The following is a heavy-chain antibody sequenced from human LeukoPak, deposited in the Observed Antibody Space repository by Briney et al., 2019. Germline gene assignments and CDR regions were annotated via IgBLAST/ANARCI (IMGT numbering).Heavy chain of an antibody. Sequence: SETLSLTCTGSGGSISSYYWSWIRQPPGKGLEWIGYIYYSGSTNYNPSLKSRVTISVDTSKNQFSLKLSSVTAADTAVYYCARDGPPSSYNSDRGIWGQGTLVTVSS. D-gene: IGHD3-22*01. CDR3: ARDGPPSSYNSDRGI. CDR2: IYYSGST. J-gene: IGHJ4*02. V-gene: IGHV4-59*01. CDR1: GGSISSYY.